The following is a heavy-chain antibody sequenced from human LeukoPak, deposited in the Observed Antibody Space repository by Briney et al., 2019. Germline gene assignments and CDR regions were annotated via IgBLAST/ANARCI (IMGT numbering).Heavy chain of an antibody. CDR2: ISGGGGRT. CDR3: AKLVYGSERPRYGMDV. D-gene: IGHD3-10*01. V-gene: IGHV3-23*01. J-gene: IGHJ6*02. Sequence: GGSLRLSCVASGFTFNNYAMSWVRQAPGKGLEWALSISGGGGRTYYGDAVRGRFTISRDNSKSTLDLQMNSLRVEDTAVYYCAKLVYGSERPRYGMDVWGQGTTVTVSS. CDR1: GFTFNNYA.